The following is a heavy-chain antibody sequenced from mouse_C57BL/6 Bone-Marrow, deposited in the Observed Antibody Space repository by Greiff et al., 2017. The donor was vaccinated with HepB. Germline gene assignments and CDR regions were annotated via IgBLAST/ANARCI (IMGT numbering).Heavy chain of an antibody. CDR2: INYDGSST. CDR1: GFTFSDYY. CDR3: AREDYGSSPWYFDV. V-gene: IGHV5-16*01. J-gene: IGHJ1*03. D-gene: IGHD1-1*01. Sequence: EVQVVESEGGLVQPGSSMKLSCTASGFTFSDYYMAWVRQVPEKGLEWVANINYDGSSTYYLDSLKSRFIISRDNAKNILYLQMRSLKSEDTATYYCAREDYGSSPWYFDVWGTGTTVTVSS.